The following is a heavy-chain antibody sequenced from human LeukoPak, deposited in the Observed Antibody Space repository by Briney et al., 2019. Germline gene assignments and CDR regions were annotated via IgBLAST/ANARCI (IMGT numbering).Heavy chain of an antibody. CDR2: IYYSGST. CDR1: GGSIRSSSYY. Sequence: SETLSLTCAVSGGSIRSSSYYWGWIRQPPGKGLEWIGSIYYSGSTYYNPSLKSRVTISVDTSKNQFSLKLSSVTAADTAVYYCATPGCSGGSCQGRAFDYWGQGTLVTVSS. CDR3: ATPGCSGGSCQGRAFDY. D-gene: IGHD2-15*01. J-gene: IGHJ4*02. V-gene: IGHV4-39*01.